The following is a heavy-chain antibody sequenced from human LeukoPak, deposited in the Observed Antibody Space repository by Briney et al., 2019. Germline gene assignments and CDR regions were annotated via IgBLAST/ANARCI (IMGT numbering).Heavy chain of an antibody. D-gene: IGHD3-22*01. Sequence: ASVKVSCKASGYTFTGYYIHWVRQAPGQGLECMGWINPNTGGANYVQKFQGRVTITSYTSISTAYMELSRLTSDDTAVYYCARVARGRDNSGYYWSWFDPSGHGTLVTVSS. V-gene: IGHV1-2*02. J-gene: IGHJ5*02. CDR3: ARVARGRDNSGYYWSWFDP. CDR1: GYTFTGYY. CDR2: INPNTGGA.